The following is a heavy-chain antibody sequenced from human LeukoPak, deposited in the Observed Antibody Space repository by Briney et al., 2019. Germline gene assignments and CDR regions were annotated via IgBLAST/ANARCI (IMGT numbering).Heavy chain of an antibody. CDR2: ISSSGSTI. Sequence: TGGSLRLSCAASGFTFSSYEMNWVRQAPGKGLEWVSYISSSGSTIFYADSVKGRFTISRDNAKNSLYLQMNSLRDEDTAVYYCARDQRTSTTAPKRKGRFDPWGQGTLVTVSS. V-gene: IGHV3-48*03. D-gene: IGHD1-1*01. J-gene: IGHJ5*02. CDR3: ARDQRTSTTAPKRKGRFDP. CDR1: GFTFSSYE.